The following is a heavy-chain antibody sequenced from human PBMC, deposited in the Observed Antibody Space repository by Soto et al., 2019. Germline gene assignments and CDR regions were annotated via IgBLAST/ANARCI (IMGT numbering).Heavy chain of an antibody. CDR1: GFTFSSYS. CDR3: ARDPMGYSGTLYYFDY. D-gene: IGHD1-26*01. V-gene: IGHV3-48*02. Sequence: GGSLRLSCAASGFTFSSYSMNWVRQAPGKGLEWVSYISSSSSTIYYADSVKGRFTISRDNAKNSLYLQMNSLRDEDTAVYYCARDPMGYSGTLYYFDYWGQGTLVTVSS. CDR2: ISSSSSTI. J-gene: IGHJ4*02.